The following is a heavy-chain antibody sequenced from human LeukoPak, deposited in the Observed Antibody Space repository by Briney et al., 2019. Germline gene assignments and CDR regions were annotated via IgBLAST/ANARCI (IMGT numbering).Heavy chain of an antibody. CDR2: IKQDGSEK. D-gene: IGHD1-26*01. J-gene: IGHJ4*02. Sequence: GGSLRLSCAASGFTFSSYWMSWVRQAPGKGLEWVANIKQDGSEKYYVDSVKGRFTISRDNAKNSLYLQMNSLRAEDTAVYYCARDKIVGASDFDYWGQGTLVTVSS. CDR3: ARDKIVGASDFDY. CDR1: GFTFSSYW. V-gene: IGHV3-7*01.